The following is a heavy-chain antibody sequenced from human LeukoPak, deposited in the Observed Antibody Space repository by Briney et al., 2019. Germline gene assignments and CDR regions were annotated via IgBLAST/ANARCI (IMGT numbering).Heavy chain of an antibody. Sequence: SGGSLRLSCAASGFTFSSYSINWVRQAPGKGLEWVSAISGSGGSTYYADSVKGRFTISRDNSKNTLYLQMNSLRAEDTAVYYCGKEWRIAAAGREGYYYYGMDVWGQGTTVTVSS. CDR1: GFTFSSYS. V-gene: IGHV3-23*01. J-gene: IGHJ6*02. D-gene: IGHD6-13*01. CDR3: GKEWRIAAAGREGYYYYGMDV. CDR2: ISGSGGST.